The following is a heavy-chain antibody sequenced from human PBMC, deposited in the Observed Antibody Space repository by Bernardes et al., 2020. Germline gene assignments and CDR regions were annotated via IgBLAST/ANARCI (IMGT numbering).Heavy chain of an antibody. CDR1: GFTFSSYS. Sequence: GGSLRLSCAASGFTFSSYSMNWVRQAPGKGLEWVSSISSSSSYIYYADSVKGRFTISRDNAKNSLYLQMNSLRAEDTAVYYCARAIAAAGTWYYYGMDVWGQGTTVTVSS. CDR3: ARAIAAAGTWYYYGMDV. CDR2: ISSSSSYI. J-gene: IGHJ6*02. V-gene: IGHV3-21*01. D-gene: IGHD6-13*01.